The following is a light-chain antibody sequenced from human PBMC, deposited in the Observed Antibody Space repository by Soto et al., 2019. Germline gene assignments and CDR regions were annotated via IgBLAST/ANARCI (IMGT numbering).Light chain of an antibody. CDR3: QQSSTTPRIT. V-gene: IGKV1-39*01. CDR1: QDIGTY. Sequence: DIQITQPPSSLSASIGDSGLINCRASQDIGTYLNWYQHKPGKAPKHLIYAASSLQTGVPSRFTGSGSGTEFTLTIDSLQPQDFATYYGQQSSTTPRITFGQGTRLEIK. CDR2: AAS. J-gene: IGKJ5*01.